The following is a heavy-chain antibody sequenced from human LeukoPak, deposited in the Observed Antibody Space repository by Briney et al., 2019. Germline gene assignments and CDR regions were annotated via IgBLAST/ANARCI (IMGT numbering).Heavy chain of an antibody. CDR3: VGEKSYFGEAV. Sequence: PSETLSLTCTVSGGSISSGSYYWSWIRQPAGKGLEWIGRIYTSGSTNYNPSLKSRVTISVDTSRNEVSLNVNFVTAADTGVYYCVGEKSYFGEAVWSQGTMVTVSS. V-gene: IGHV4-61*02. CDR1: GGSISSGSYY. CDR2: IYTSGST. D-gene: IGHD3-10*01. J-gene: IGHJ3*01.